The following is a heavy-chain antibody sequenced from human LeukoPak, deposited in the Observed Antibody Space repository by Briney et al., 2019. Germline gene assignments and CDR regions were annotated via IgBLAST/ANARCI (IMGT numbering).Heavy chain of an antibody. CDR1: GYTFTGYY. Sequence: ASVKVSCKASGYTFTGYYMHWVRQAPGQGLEWMGIINPSGGSTSYAQKFQGRVTMTRDTSTSTVYMELSSLRSEDTAVYYCAVRGYSYGLSPDYWGQGTLVTVSS. J-gene: IGHJ4*02. D-gene: IGHD5-18*01. V-gene: IGHV1-46*01. CDR3: AVRGYSYGLSPDY. CDR2: INPSGGST.